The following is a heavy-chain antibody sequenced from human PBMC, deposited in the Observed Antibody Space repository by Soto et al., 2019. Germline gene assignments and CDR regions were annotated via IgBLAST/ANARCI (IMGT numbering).Heavy chain of an antibody. J-gene: IGHJ4*02. Sequence: EVQLVESGGGLVQPGGSLRLSCAASGLRIGSSSMNWVRQAPGKGLEWASYISSSSSTIYYADSVKGRFTISRDNAKNSLDLQMSSLRVESTAVYYCAREDFDYASSGYYLDCWGQGTLVTVSS. D-gene: IGHD3-22*01. CDR2: ISSSSSTI. V-gene: IGHV3-48*01. CDR1: GLRIGSSS. CDR3: AREDFDYASSGYYLDC.